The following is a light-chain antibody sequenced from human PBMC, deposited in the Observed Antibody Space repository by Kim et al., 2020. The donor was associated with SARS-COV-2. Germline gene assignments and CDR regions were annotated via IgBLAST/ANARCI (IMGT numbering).Light chain of an antibody. V-gene: IGKV3-20*01. J-gene: IGKJ5*01. CDR1: QSVDSKY. CDR2: VAS. CDR3: QQYGSSPTT. Sequence: EIVLTQSPGTLSLSPGERATLSCRASQSVDSKYLAWYQQKPGQAPRLLIYVASSRASGIPDRFSGSGSGTDFTLTISRLEPEDFAVYYCQQYGSSPTTFGQGTRLDIK.